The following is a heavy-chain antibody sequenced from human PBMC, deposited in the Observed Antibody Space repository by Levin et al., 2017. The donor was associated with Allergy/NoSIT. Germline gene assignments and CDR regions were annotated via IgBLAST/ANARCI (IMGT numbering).Heavy chain of an antibody. CDR2: ISGSGGSA. V-gene: IGHV3-23*01. D-gene: IGHD2-15*01. CDR1: GFTFSSYA. J-gene: IGHJ6*02. CDR3: AKDRVRIYSGGLYGMDV. Sequence: GGSLRLSCAASGFTFSSYAMTWVRQAPGKGLEWVSGISGSGGSAYYADSVKGRFTISRDNSKNTLFLQMNNLRAEDTAVYYCAKDRVRIYSGGLYGMDVWGQGTTVTVSS.